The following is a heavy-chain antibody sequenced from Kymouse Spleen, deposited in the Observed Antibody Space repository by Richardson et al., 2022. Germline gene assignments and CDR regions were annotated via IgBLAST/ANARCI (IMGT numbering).Heavy chain of an antibody. D-gene: IGHD3-3*01. J-gene: IGHJ3*02. CDR3: ARGITIFGVAPDAFDI. Sequence: QVQLQQWGAGLLKPSETLSLTCAVYGGSFSGYYWSWIRQPPGKGLEWIGEINHSGSTNYNPSLKSRVTISVDTSKNQFSLKLSSVTAADTAVYYCARGITIFGVAPDAFDIWGQGTMVTVSS. CDR1: GGSFSGYY. V-gene: IGHV4-34*01. CDR2: INHSGST.